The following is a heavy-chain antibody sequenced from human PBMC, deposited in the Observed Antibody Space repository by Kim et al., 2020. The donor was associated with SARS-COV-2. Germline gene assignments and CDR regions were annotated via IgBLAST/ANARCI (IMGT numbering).Heavy chain of an antibody. Sequence: SETLSLTCAVYGGSFSGYYWSWIRQPPGKGLEWIGEINHSGSTNYNPSLKSRVTISVDTSKNQFSLKLSSVTAADTAVYYCARVGRYSSSSRERPAYLRYGMDVWGQGTTVTVSS. CDR3: ARVGRYSSSSRERPAYLRYGMDV. V-gene: IGHV4-34*01. CDR2: INHSGST. D-gene: IGHD6-6*01. J-gene: IGHJ6*02. CDR1: GGSFSGYY.